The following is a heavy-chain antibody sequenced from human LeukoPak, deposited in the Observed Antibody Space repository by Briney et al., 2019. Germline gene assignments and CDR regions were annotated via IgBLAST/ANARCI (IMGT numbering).Heavy chain of an antibody. J-gene: IGHJ3*02. D-gene: IGHD6-13*01. Sequence: SETLSLTCTVSGGSISSYYWSWIRQPPGKGLEWIGYIYYSGSTNYNPSLKSRVTISVDTSKKQFSLKLSSVTAADTAVYYCARHPSIAAAGTDAFDIWGQGTMVTVSS. CDR1: GGSISSYY. CDR3: ARHPSIAAAGTDAFDI. V-gene: IGHV4-59*08. CDR2: IYYSGST.